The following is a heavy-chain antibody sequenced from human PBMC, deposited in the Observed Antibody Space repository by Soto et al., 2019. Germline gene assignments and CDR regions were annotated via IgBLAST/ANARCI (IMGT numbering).Heavy chain of an antibody. CDR1: GFAFSSYA. D-gene: IGHD3-16*01. Sequence: GGSLRLSCEASGFAFSSYAMHWVRQAPGKGLEWVGVISYDGNYIYYADSVKGRFTISRDNSKNALYVQVNSLRPEDTAVYYCAKGILSATIGPYAMDVWGQGTTVTVSS. V-gene: IGHV3-30*18. J-gene: IGHJ6*02. CDR2: ISYDGNYI. CDR3: AKGILSATIGPYAMDV.